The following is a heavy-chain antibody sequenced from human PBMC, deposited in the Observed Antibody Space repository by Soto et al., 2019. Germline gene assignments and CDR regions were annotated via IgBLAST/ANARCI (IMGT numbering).Heavy chain of an antibody. J-gene: IGHJ4*02. D-gene: IGHD5-18*01. CDR1: GGSISSSSYY. Sequence: PSETLSLICTVSGGSISSSSYYWGWIRQLPGKGLEWIGSIYYSGSTYYNPSLKSRVTISVDTSKNQFSLKLSSVTAADTAVYYCARHAYTAMVFDYWGQGTLVTVSS. CDR3: ARHAYTAMVFDY. CDR2: IYYSGST. V-gene: IGHV4-39*01.